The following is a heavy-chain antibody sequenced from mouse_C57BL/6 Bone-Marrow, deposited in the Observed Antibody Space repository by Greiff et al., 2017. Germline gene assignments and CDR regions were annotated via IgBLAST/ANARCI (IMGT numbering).Heavy chain of an antibody. CDR1: GYTFTSYW. CDR3: AYYVLYAMDY. J-gene: IGHJ4*01. V-gene: IGHV1-55*01. D-gene: IGHD2-1*01. CDR2: FYTGSGST. Sequence: QVQLQQPGAELVKPGASVKLSCKASGYTFTSYWITWVKQRSGKVIEWIGVFYTGSGSTNYNEKFKSKATLTLDTYSSTAYMQLSSLTAEDSAVYYCAYYVLYAMDYWGRGTSVTVSS.